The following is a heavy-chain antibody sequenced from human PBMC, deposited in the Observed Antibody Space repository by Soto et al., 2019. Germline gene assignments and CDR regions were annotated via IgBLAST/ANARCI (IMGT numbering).Heavy chain of an antibody. Sequence: PGGSLSLSCAGSVVSFGDSYMSWIRQAPGKGLEWLSYISPGSRYPAYADSVKGRFTISRDNARRSLLLQMTSLTAEDTAMYYCVRGGGGGLFDPWGQGTMVTVSS. V-gene: IGHV3-11*06. CDR2: ISPGSRYP. D-gene: IGHD2-15*01. CDR3: VRGGGGGLFDP. J-gene: IGHJ5*02. CDR1: VVSFGDSY.